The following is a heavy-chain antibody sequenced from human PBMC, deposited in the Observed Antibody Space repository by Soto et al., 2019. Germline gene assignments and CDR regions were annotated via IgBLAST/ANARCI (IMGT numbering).Heavy chain of an antibody. D-gene: IGHD5-18*01. Sequence: LRLSCAASGFTFSSYAMSWVRQAPGKGLEWVLALSASGGSTYYADPVKGRFTISRDNSNDTLYLHMNSLRAEDTAVYYCAKDQGVSGAYSYGYDYWGQGILVTVSS. V-gene: IGHV3-23*01. CDR2: LSASGGST. CDR1: GFTFSSYA. J-gene: IGHJ4*02. CDR3: AKDQGVSGAYSYGYDY.